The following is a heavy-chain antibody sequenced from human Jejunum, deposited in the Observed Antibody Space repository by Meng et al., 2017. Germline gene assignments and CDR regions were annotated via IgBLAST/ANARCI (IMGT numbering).Heavy chain of an antibody. Sequence: EVQLVESGGGLVQPGGSLRLSCAASGFNVSSNSMSWVRQAPDRGLEWVSSVTTDGNTYYADSVKGRFTISRDNSKNTLYLQMSSLRAEDTALYYCAKLVPYWGQGTLVTVSS. V-gene: IGHV3-53*01. J-gene: IGHJ4*02. CDR1: GFNVSSNS. CDR2: VTTDGNT. D-gene: IGHD2-21*01. CDR3: AKLVPY.